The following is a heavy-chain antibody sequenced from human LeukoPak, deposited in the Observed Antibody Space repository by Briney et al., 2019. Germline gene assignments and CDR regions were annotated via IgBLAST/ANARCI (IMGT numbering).Heavy chain of an antibody. J-gene: IGHJ6*03. CDR1: GGSISSFY. Sequence: SETLSLTGTVSGGSISSFYWSWIRQPPGKGLEWIGYINTIGSTNYNPSLKSRVTISVDTSKNQFSLKLTSVTAADTAVYYCARHAIYGVYNYYYYYYMDVWGRGTTVTVSS. V-gene: IGHV4-4*09. CDR3: ARHAIYGVYNYYYYYYMDV. D-gene: IGHD3-3*01. CDR2: INTIGST.